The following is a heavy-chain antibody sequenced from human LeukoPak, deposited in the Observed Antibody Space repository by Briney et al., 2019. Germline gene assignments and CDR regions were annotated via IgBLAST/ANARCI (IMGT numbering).Heavy chain of an antibody. Sequence: GGSLTLSCAASGFTFRSYWMHWLRQAPGKGLVWVSRINSDGSSTSYADSVKGRFTISRDNAKNTLYLQMNSLRAEDTAVYYCARGGDPYDFDYWGRGTLVTVSS. CDR1: GFTFRSYW. J-gene: IGHJ4*02. V-gene: IGHV3-74*01. CDR3: ARGGDPYDFDY. D-gene: IGHD3-16*01. CDR2: INSDGSST.